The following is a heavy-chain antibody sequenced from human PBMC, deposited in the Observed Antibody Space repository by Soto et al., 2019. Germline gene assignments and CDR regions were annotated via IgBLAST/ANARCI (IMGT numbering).Heavy chain of an antibody. Sequence: PGGSLRLSCAASGFTFSSYGMHWVRQAPGKGLEWVAVIWYDGSNKYYADSVKGRFTISRDNSKNTLYLQMNSLRAEGTAVYYCARDKDYFWGSSTSKFDYWGQGTLVTVSS. D-gene: IGHD2-2*01. CDR2: IWYDGSNK. CDR1: GFTFSSYG. V-gene: IGHV3-33*01. J-gene: IGHJ4*02. CDR3: ARDKDYFWGSSTSKFDY.